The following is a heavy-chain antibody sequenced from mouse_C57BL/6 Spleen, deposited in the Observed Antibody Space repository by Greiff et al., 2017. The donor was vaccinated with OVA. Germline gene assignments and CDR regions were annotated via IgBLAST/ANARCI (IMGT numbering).Heavy chain of an antibody. Sequence: QVQLQQPGAELLRPGSSVKLSCKASGYTFTIYWMHWVKQRPIQGLDWFGNIDSSASVTHYNQKFMDMATWTVDKSCSRVYMHLSSLASEDSAVYYFARVGGYDGGYYSAMTYWVQGTSATVTA. D-gene: IGHD2-2*01. J-gene: IGHJ4*01. CDR2: IDSSASVT. CDR3: ARVGGYDGGYYSAMTY. CDR1: GYTFTIYW. V-gene: IGHV1-52*01.